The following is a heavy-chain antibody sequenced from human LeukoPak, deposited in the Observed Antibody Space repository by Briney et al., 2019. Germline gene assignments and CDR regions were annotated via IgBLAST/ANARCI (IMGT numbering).Heavy chain of an antibody. CDR2: ISYDGSNK. V-gene: IGHV3-30*18. CDR1: GFTFSSYG. Sequence: AGGSLRLSCAASGFTFSSYGMHWVRQSPGKGLEWVAVISYDGSNKYYADSVKGRSTISRYNSKNTLYLQMNSLRAEDTAVYYCAKAGRSTSEYYYYYYMDVWGKGTTVTVSS. CDR3: AKAGRSTSEYYYYYYMDV. D-gene: IGHD2-2*01. J-gene: IGHJ6*03.